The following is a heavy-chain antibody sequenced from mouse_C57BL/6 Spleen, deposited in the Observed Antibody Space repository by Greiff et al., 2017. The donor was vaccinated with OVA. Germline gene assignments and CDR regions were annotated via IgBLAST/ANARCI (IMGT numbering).Heavy chain of an antibody. V-gene: IGHV1-64*01. CDR2: IHPNSGST. J-gene: IGHJ4*01. Sequence: QVQLKQPGAELVKPGASVKLSCKASGYTFTSYWMHWVKQRPGQGLEWIGMIHPNSGSTNYNEKFKSKATLTVDKSSSTAYMQLSSLTSEDSAVYYCARHYSKGDAMDYWGQGTSVTVSS. CDR1: GYTFTSYW. D-gene: IGHD2-5*01. CDR3: ARHYSKGDAMDY.